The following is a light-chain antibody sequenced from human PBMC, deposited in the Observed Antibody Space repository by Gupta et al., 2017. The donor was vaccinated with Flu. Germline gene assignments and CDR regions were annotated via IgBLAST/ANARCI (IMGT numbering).Light chain of an antibody. CDR1: SSDGGGDDY. V-gene: IGLV2-11*03. Sequence: TVNSAWTGTSSDGGGDDYVSWYQQHPGKDHNIMIYDVRKRSAVDPGRCSGSKSYNTAALTIAGSQDDDEDDYNCYAEGRSDGVFGGGTKLTVL. CDR2: DVR. J-gene: IGLJ3*02. CDR3: YAEGRSDGV.